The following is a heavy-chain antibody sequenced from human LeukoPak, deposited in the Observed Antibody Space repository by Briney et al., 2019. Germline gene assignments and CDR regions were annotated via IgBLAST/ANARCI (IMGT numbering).Heavy chain of an antibody. CDR3: ARGDGEEFNPFDF. V-gene: IGHV5-51*01. J-gene: IGHJ4*02. D-gene: IGHD3-10*01. CDR1: GYSFTTYW. CDR2: IYPGDSDP. Sequence: GESLKISCKGSGYSFTTYWIAWVRQMPGKGLEWMGIIYPGDSDPRYSPSFQGQVTFSADKSISTAYLQWSSLKASDTAMYYCARGDGEEFNPFDFWGQGTLVTVSS.